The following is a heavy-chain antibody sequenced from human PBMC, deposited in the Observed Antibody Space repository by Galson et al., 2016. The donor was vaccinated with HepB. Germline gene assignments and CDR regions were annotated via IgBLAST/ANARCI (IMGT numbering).Heavy chain of an antibody. CDR2: VYSGGST. CDR1: GFTVISNY. CDR3: ARDAGYSGMDV. J-gene: IGHJ6*02. Sequence: SLRLSCAASGFTVISNYMTWVRQAPGKGLEWVSVVYSGGSTYYADSVKGRFTISRDNSKNTLYLQMNSLRAEDTAIYYCARDAGYSGMDVWGQGTTVTVSS. V-gene: IGHV3-53*01.